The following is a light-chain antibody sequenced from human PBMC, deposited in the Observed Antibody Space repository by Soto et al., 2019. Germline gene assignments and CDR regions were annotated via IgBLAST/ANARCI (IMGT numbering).Light chain of an antibody. J-gene: IGLJ2*01. CDR3: SSYTSGGPVV. Sequence: QSALTQPASVSGSPGQSITISCTGTSSDVGGYNYVSWYQQHPGKAPKLMIYEVSNRPSGVSNRFSGSKSGNTASLTISGLQAEDEADYYCSSYTSGGPVVFGGGTKLTVL. CDR2: EVS. CDR1: SSDVGGYNY. V-gene: IGLV2-14*01.